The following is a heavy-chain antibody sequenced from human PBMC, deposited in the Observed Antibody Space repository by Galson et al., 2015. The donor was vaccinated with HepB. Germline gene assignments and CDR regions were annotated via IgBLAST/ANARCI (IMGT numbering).Heavy chain of an antibody. D-gene: IGHD6-13*01. V-gene: IGHV1-24*01. CDR3: ATPSDPAYSSSWYLPRWAREQRAHQGFDY. CDR1: GYTLTELS. Sequence: SVKVSCKVSGYTLTELSMHWVRQAPGKGLEWMGGFDPEDGETIYAQKFQGRVTMTEDTSTDTAYMELSSLRSENTAVYYCATPSDPAYSSSWYLPRWAREQRAHQGFDYWGQGTLVTVSS. CDR2: FDPEDGET. J-gene: IGHJ4*02.